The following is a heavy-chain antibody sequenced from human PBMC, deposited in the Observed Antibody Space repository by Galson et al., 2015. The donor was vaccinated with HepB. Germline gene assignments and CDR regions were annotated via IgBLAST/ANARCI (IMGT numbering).Heavy chain of an antibody. CDR2: ISWNSGSI. CDR3: AKGASIAVAGDLYYFVY. Sequence: SLRLSCAASGFTFDDYAMHWVRQAPGKGLEWVSGISWNSGSIGYADSVKGRFTISRDNAKNSLYLQMNSLRAEDTALYYCAKGASIAVAGDLYYFVYCGQGTLVTVSS. V-gene: IGHV3-9*01. D-gene: IGHD6-19*01. J-gene: IGHJ4*02. CDR1: GFTFDDYA.